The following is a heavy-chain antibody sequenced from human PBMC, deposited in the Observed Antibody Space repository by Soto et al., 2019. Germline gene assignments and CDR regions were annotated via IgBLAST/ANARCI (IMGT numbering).Heavy chain of an antibody. CDR1: GYTFTGYY. Sequence: ASVKVSCKASGYTFTGYYMHWVRQAPGQGLEWMGWINPNSGGTNYAQNFQGWVTMTRDTSISTAYMELSRLRSDDTAVYYCARDRTRVGARHVWVFDIWGQGTMVTVSS. D-gene: IGHD1-26*01. J-gene: IGHJ3*02. V-gene: IGHV1-2*04. CDR2: INPNSGGT. CDR3: ARDRTRVGARHVWVFDI.